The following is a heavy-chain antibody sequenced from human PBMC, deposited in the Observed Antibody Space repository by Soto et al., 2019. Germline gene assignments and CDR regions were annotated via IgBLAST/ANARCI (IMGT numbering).Heavy chain of an antibody. CDR3: ASPYYGDYAFDF. CDR1: GGSVSSGGYY. V-gene: IGHV4-31*03. J-gene: IGHJ3*01. Sequence: QVQLQESGPGLLKPSQTLSPTCTVSGGSVSSGGYYWSWIRQHPGKGLEWIGFIYNSGNTDYNPSLKSRVTISVDTSKNQFSLKLSSVTAADTAVYYCASPYYGDYAFDFWGQGTLVTVSS. D-gene: IGHD4-17*01. CDR2: IYNSGNT.